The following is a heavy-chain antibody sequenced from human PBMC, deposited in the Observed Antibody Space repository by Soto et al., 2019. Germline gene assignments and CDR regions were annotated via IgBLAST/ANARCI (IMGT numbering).Heavy chain of an antibody. CDR1: GFTFSAYW. Sequence: GSLRLSCAASGFTFSAYWMHWVRQVPGKGLVWVSRINSDGSTTNYADSVKGRFTISRDNAKNTLYLQMNSLTAEDTAVYYCARDLTTTPYWGQGTLVTVSS. CDR3: ARDLTTTPY. V-gene: IGHV3-74*01. D-gene: IGHD1-1*01. J-gene: IGHJ4*02. CDR2: INSDGSTT.